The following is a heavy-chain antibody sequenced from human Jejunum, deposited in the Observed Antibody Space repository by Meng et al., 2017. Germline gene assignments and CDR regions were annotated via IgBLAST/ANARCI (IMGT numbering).Heavy chain of an antibody. D-gene: IGHD2-2*01. V-gene: IGHV1-8*03. J-gene: IGHJ5*02. CDR2: MNPNSGNT. CDR3: ARGLGGYCSSSSCLFDP. Sequence: ASVKVSCKASGYTFTSYDINWVRQSTGQGLEWMGWMNPNSGNTGYAQKFQGRVTITRNTSISTAYMDLSTLRSEDTAIYYCARGLGGYCSSSSCLFDPWGQGTLVTVSS. CDR1: GYTFTSYD.